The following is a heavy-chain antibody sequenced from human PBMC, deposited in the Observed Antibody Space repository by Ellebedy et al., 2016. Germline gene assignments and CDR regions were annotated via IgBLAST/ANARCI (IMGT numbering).Heavy chain of an antibody. Sequence: GESLKISXETSGLTFTTYAYNWVRQAPGKGLEWISYISGSSATISYADSVRDRFTISRDNAKNSVYLQMNNLRAEDTAVYYCARSLGYDNSGSGYYAMDVWGQGTTITVSS. CDR3: ARSLGYDNSGSGYYAMDV. CDR2: ISGSSATI. CDR1: GLTFTTYA. V-gene: IGHV3-48*04. D-gene: IGHD3-22*01. J-gene: IGHJ6*02.